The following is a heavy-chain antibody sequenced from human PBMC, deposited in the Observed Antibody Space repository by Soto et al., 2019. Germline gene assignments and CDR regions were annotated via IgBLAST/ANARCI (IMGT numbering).Heavy chain of an antibody. Sequence: SCKASGFTFSSYAMSWVRQAPGKGLEWVSGISGSGGSTYFADSVKGRFTISRDNSKNTLYLQMNSLRAEDTAVYYCAKGRAARGPGLYYFDYWGQGTLVTVSS. D-gene: IGHD3-16*01. J-gene: IGHJ4*02. CDR1: GFTFSSYA. V-gene: IGHV3-23*01. CDR2: ISGSGGST. CDR3: AKGRAARGPGLYYFDY.